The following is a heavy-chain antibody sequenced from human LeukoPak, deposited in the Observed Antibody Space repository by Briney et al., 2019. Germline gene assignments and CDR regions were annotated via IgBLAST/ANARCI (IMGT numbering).Heavy chain of an antibody. CDR2: SLYCGST. V-gene: IGHV4-34*12. J-gene: IGHJ5*02. Sequence: SSATLALTCAVYGGSFSGYYWSWVRRHPVKVLHYVGESLYCGSTNYTPSLKSRVTISVDTSKNQFSLKLSSVTAADTAVYYCARDNRSGHDYGELRSWFDPWGQGTLVTVSS. CDR1: GGSFSGYY. D-gene: IGHD4-17*01. CDR3: ARDNRSGHDYGELRSWFDP.